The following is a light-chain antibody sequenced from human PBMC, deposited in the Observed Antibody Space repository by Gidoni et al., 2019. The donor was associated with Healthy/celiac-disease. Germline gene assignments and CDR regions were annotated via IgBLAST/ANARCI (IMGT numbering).Light chain of an antibody. Sequence: SALPQPASVSGSPGQSITISCTGTSSDVGGYNYVSWYQQHPGKAPKLMIYDVRNRPSGVSNRFSGSKSGNTASLTISGLQAEDEADYYCSSYTSSSTRVFGGGTKLTVL. J-gene: IGLJ2*01. V-gene: IGLV2-14*01. CDR3: SSYTSSSTRV. CDR2: DVR. CDR1: SSDVGGYNY.